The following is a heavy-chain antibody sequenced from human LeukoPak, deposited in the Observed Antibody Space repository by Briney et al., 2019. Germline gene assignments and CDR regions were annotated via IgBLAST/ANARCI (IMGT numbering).Heavy chain of an antibody. CDR2: IIPIFGTA. CDR1: GGTFSSYA. CDR3: ARAQSGYYGSSGPWYFDL. J-gene: IGHJ2*01. Sequence: ASVKVSCKASGGTFSSYAISWVRQAPGQGLEWMGGIIPIFGTANYAQKFQGRVTITADKSTSTAYMELSSLRSEDTAVYYCARAQSGYYGSSGPWYFDLWGRGTLVTVSS. D-gene: IGHD3-22*01. V-gene: IGHV1-69*06.